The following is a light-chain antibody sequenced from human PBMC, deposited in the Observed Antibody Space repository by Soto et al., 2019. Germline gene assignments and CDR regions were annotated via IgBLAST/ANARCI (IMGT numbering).Light chain of an antibody. CDR3: QQYGSFPVT. Sequence: EILMTQSPATLSVSPGERATLSCRASQSVSSTYLAWYQQKLGQAPRLLIYDASSRATGIPDRFSGSGSGTEFTLTISRLEPEDFAVYYCQQYGSFPVTFGGGTKV. CDR2: DAS. CDR1: QSVSSTY. J-gene: IGKJ4*01. V-gene: IGKV3-20*01.